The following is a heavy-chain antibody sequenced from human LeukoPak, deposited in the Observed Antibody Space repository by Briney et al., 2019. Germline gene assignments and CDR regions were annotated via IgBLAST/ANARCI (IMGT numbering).Heavy chain of an antibody. D-gene: IGHD2-2*01. J-gene: IGHJ6*02. CDR2: IWYDASNK. CDR1: GFTFSSYG. V-gene: IGHV3-33*01. CDR3: ARVMGAHCSSTSCYLSYYYYYGMDV. Sequence: PGGSLRLSCAASGFTFSSYGMHWVRQAPGQGLEWVAVIWYDASNKYYADSVKGRFTISRDNSKNTLYLQMNSLRAEDTAVYYCARVMGAHCSSTSCYLSYYYYYGMDVWGQGTTVTVSS.